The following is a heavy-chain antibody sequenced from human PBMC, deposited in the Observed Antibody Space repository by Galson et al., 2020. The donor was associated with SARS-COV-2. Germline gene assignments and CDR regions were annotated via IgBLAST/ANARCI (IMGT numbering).Heavy chain of an antibody. CDR3: AREIISDYDILTGYFHTYYMDV. D-gene: IGHD3-9*01. J-gene: IGHJ6*03. Sequence: ASVKVYCKASGYTFTSYEMNWVRQPPGQGLEWMGWINTNTGNPTYAQGFTGRFVFSLDTSVSTAYLQISSLKAEDTAVYYCAREIISDYDILTGYFHTYYMDVWGKGTTVTVAS. CDR1: GYTFTSYE. V-gene: IGHV7-4-1*02. CDR2: INTNTGNP.